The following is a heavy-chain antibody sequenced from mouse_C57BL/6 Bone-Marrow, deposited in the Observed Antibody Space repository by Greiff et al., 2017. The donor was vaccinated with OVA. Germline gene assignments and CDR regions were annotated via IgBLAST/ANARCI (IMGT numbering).Heavy chain of an antibody. D-gene: IGHD2-3*01. J-gene: IGHJ3*01. Sequence: EVQGVESGGGLVQPGGSLKLSCAASGFTFSDYYMYWVRQTPEKRLEWVAYISNGGGSTYYPDTVKGRFTISRDNAKNTLYLQMSRLKSEDTAMYYCATYDGYYFFAYWGQGTLVTVSA. CDR2: ISNGGGST. CDR1: GFTFSDYY. CDR3: ATYDGYYFFAY. V-gene: IGHV5-12*01.